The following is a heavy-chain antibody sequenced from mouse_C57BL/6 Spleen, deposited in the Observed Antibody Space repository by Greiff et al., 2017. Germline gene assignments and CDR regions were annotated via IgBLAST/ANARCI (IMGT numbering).Heavy chain of an antibody. J-gene: IGHJ4*01. CDR2: IYPGDGDT. CDR3: ARGIYYYGSSRGNAMDY. V-gene: IGHV1-82*01. CDR1: GYAFGSSW. Sequence: VQLQQSGPELVKPGASVKISCKASGYAFGSSWMNWVKQRPGKGLEWIGRIYPGDGDTNYNGKFKGKATLTADKSSSTAYMQLSSLTSEDSAVYFCARGIYYYGSSRGNAMDYWGQGTSVTVSS. D-gene: IGHD1-1*01.